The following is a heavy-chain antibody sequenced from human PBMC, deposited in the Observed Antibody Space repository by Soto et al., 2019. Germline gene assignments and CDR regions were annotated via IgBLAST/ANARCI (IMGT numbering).Heavy chain of an antibody. V-gene: IGHV3-21*01. CDR2: SSSRTYI. J-gene: IGHJ5*02. Sequence: PGGSLRLSCAASGFTFSNYNMNWVRQAPGKGLEWVSSSSSRTYIYYADSVKGRFTISRDNAKNSLYLQMNSLRAEDTAVYYCARHPERIAQIGWFDPWGQGTLVTVSS. CDR1: GFTFSNYN. D-gene: IGHD6-13*01. CDR3: ARHPERIAQIGWFDP.